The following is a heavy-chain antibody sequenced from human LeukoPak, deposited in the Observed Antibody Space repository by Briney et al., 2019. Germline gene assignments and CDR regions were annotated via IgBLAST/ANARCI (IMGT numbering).Heavy chain of an antibody. D-gene: IGHD2-8*02. CDR1: GFTFSRYA. Sequence: GGSLRLSCAASGFTFSRYAMHGVRQGPGKGLEWVAYIAHHGSNTYYADSVKGRFTISRDNSKRTLYLQMNSLRGDDTAVYYCAKDGSWSCTDWGQGTLVTVSS. V-gene: IGHV3-30*02. CDR2: IAHHGSNT. CDR3: AKDGSWSCTD. J-gene: IGHJ4*02.